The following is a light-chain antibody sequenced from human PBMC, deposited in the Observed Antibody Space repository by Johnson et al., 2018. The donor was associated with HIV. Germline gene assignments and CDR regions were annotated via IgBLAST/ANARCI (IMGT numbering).Light chain of an antibody. J-gene: IGLJ1*01. CDR2: ENN. Sequence: QSVLTQPPSVSAAPGQKVTISCSGSSSNIGTNYVSWYQQLPGTAPKLLMFENNQRPSGIPDRFSGSKSGTSATLVITGLQTGDEADYYCGTWDSSLSAYVFGTGTKVTVL. V-gene: IGLV1-51*02. CDR3: GTWDSSLSAYV. CDR1: SSNIGTNY.